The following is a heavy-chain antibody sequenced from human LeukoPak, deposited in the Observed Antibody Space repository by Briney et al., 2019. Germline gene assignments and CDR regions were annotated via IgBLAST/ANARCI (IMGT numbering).Heavy chain of an antibody. J-gene: IGHJ4*02. CDR1: GFTFSSYA. V-gene: IGHV3-23*01. Sequence: GGSLRLSCAASGFTFSSYAMSWVRQAPGKGLEWVSAISGSGGSTYYADSVKGRFTISRDNSKNTLYLQMNSLRAEDTAVYYCAKGTMDGGQYYYDTSGGQGALVTVSS. CDR2: ISGSGGST. CDR3: AKGTMDGGQYYYDTS. D-gene: IGHD3-22*01.